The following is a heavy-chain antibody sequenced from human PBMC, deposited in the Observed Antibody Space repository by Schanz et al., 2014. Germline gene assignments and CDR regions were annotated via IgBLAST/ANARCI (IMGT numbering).Heavy chain of an antibody. V-gene: IGHV1-69*02. CDR1: RSTFSSYT. Sequence: QVQLVQSGAEVKKPGSSVKVSCKASRSTFSSYTISWVRQARGQGLEWVGRFIPIVDVGNYAQQFQGRVTFTADKSTSTAFRDLSSVVYDGAALYCCAGRAVPGSFDIWGQGTMVTVSS. J-gene: IGHJ3*02. CDR2: FIPIVDVG. CDR3: AGRAVPGSFDI.